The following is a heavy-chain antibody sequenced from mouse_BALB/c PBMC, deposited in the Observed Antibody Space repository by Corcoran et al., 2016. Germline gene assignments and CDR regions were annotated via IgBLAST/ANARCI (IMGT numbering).Heavy chain of an antibody. CDR1: GFNIKDTY. CDR2: IDPANGNT. J-gene: IGHJ1*01. V-gene: IGHV14-3*02. CDR3: ARWGWYFDV. Sequence: EVQLQQSGAELVKPGASVKLSCTASGFNIKDTYMHWVKQRPEQGLEWIGRIDPANGNTKYDPKFQGKATITADTSSNTAYLQLSGLTSEDTGVYYCARWGWYFDVWGAGTTVTVSS.